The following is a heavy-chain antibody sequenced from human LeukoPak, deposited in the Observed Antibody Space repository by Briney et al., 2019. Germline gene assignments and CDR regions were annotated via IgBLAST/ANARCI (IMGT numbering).Heavy chain of an antibody. D-gene: IGHD5-12*01. CDR1: GFSIRDFW. CDR2: INQGGSVK. Sequence: TGGSLRLSCAASGFSIRDFWMTWVRQAPGKGLEWVANINQGGSVKYYVDSVKGRFTISRDDAKSSLYVQMNSLRDEDTAVYYCARFGYSGWNLEYWGQGTLVTVSS. V-gene: IGHV3-7*01. CDR3: ARFGYSGWNLEY. J-gene: IGHJ4*02.